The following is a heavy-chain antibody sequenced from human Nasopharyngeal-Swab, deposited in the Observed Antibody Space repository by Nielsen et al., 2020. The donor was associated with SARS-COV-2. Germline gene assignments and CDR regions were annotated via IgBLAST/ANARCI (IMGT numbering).Heavy chain of an antibody. V-gene: IGHV4-39*07. CDR3: ALDYEESSGYSRPNDY. D-gene: IGHD3-22*01. CDR2: IYYSGST. J-gene: IGHJ4*02. Sequence: RQAPGKGLEWIGSIYYSGSTYYNPSLKSRVTISVDTSKNQFSLKLSSVTAADTAVYYCALDYEESSGYSRPNDYWGQGTLVTVSS.